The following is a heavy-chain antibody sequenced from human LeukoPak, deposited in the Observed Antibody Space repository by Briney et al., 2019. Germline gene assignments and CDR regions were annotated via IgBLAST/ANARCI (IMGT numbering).Heavy chain of an antibody. CDR2: ISNGGART. J-gene: IGHJ4*02. D-gene: IGHD3-9*01. CDR3: ANALASLTPALRYFDWPIDY. Sequence: GKSLRLSCTASRFTFSSYAMRWVRQAQGKGLEWVSVISNGGARTYYADSVKSRFTISRDNSENTLYLQMNSMRAEDTAVYCCANALASLTPALRYFDWPIDYWGQGTLVTVSS. V-gene: IGHV3-23*01. CDR1: RFTFSSYA.